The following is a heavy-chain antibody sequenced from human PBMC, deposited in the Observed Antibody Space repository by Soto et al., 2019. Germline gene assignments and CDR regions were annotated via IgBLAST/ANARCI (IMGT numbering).Heavy chain of an antibody. D-gene: IGHD3-22*01. J-gene: IGHJ4*02. Sequence: PSETLSLTCAVYGGSFSAYYWSWIRQPPGKGLEWIGEINHSGGTSYNPSLKSRVTISVDTSKSQFSLKLTSVTAADRAVYYCERGSVHNVDSSGFHEHWGQGTPVTVSS. V-gene: IGHV4-34*01. CDR2: INHSGGT. CDR1: GGSFSAYY. CDR3: ERGSVHNVDSSGFHEH.